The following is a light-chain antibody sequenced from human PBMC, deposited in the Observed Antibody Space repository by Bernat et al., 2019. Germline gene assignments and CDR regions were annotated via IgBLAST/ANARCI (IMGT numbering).Light chain of an antibody. CDR3: QQRSDWPPHT. V-gene: IGKV3-11*01. J-gene: IGKJ2*01. Sequence: EIVLTQSPATLSLSPGDRATLSCRASETVRSSLVWFQQKPGQAPMLLIYNVSKRATGIPDRFSGSGYGTDFTLTIASLEPEDFAVYYCQQRSDWPPHTFGQGTRLEI. CDR1: ETVRSS. CDR2: NVS.